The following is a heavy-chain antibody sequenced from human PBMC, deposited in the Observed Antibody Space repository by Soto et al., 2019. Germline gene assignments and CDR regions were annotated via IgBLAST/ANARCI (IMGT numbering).Heavy chain of an antibody. V-gene: IGHV3-33*01. J-gene: IGHJ1*01. CDR2: IWYDGSNK. CDR1: GFTYSSYG. D-gene: IGHD6-19*01. Sequence: QVQLVESGGGVVQPGRSLRLSCAASGFTYSSYGMHWVRQAPGKGLEWVAVIWYDGSNKYYADSVKGRFTISRDNSKNTLYLQMNSLRAEDTAVYYCARDHGAIAVAGPEYFQHGGQGTLVTVSS. CDR3: ARDHGAIAVAGPEYFQH.